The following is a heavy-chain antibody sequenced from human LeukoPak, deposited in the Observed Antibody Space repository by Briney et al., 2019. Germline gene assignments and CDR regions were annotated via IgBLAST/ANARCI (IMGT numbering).Heavy chain of an antibody. V-gene: IGHV3-23*01. Sequence: PGGSLRLSCAASGFTFSSFAMSWVRQAPGKGLEWVSTISGSGGSTYYTDSVKGRFSISRDHSKNTLYLQMNSLRAEDTAVYYCARDLVPAAGGAPDYWGQGTLVTVSS. CDR1: GFTFSSFA. CDR2: ISGSGGST. D-gene: IGHD6-13*01. CDR3: ARDLVPAAGGAPDY. J-gene: IGHJ4*02.